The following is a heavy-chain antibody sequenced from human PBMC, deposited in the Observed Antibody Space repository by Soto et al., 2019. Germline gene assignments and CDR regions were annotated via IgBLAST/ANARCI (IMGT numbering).Heavy chain of an antibody. Sequence: SETLSLTCTVSGGSISSYYWCWIRQPAGKGLEWIGRIYTSGSTNYNPSLKSRVTMSVDTSKNQFSLKLSSVTAADTAVYYCAKGDQSSGWRRPLDYWGQGTLVTVSS. CDR1: GGSISSYY. CDR3: AKGDQSSGWRRPLDY. V-gene: IGHV4-4*07. D-gene: IGHD6-19*01. CDR2: IYTSGST. J-gene: IGHJ4*02.